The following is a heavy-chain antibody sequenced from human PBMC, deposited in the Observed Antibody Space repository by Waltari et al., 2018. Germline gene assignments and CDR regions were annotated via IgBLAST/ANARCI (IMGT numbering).Heavy chain of an antibody. CDR2: IGDGADST. D-gene: IGHD2-2*01. V-gene: IGHV3-23*01. CDR3: AKSRAMDV. J-gene: IGHJ6*01. Sequence: EVQLLESGGGLVQPGGSLRLSCAASGFTFSSYAMSWVRQAPGKGLGWGSAIGDGADSTYYADSVKGRFTISRDNSKNSLYLQMNSLRAEDTAVYYCAKSRAMDVRGQGSTVTVSS. CDR1: GFTFSSYA.